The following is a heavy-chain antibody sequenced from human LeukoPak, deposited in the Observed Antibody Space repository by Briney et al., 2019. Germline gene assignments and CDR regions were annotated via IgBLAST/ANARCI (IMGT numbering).Heavy chain of an antibody. CDR2: SSM. CDR3: ARAGDKGTANWYFDL. CDR1: GFSFARSE. D-gene: IGHD2-21*01. Sequence: AGGSLRLSCAAAGFSFARSEMNWVRQAPGKGLEWISSSSMYYADSVKGRFTISRENAKQTLHLQMNSLRPEDTAVYYCARAGDKGTANWYFDLWGRGTLVTVSS. V-gene: IGHV3-48*03. J-gene: IGHJ2*01.